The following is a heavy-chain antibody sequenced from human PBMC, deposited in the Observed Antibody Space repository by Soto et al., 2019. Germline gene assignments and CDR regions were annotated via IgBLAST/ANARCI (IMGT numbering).Heavy chain of an antibody. CDR3: ARGPRGYSFFDY. V-gene: IGHV4-31*03. CDR2: IYYSGST. Sequence: QVQLQESGPGLVKPSQTLSLTCTVSGGSISSGGYYWSWIRQHTGKGLEWIGYIYYSGSTYYNPSRNSRVTISLDTSKNQFSLTLSSVTASDTAVYYCARGPRGYSFFDYWGQGTLVTVST. CDR1: GGSISSGGYY. J-gene: IGHJ4*02. D-gene: IGHD5-12*01.